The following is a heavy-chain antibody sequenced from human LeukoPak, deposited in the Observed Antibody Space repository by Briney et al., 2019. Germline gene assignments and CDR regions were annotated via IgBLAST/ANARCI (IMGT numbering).Heavy chain of an antibody. Sequence: GGSLRLSCAASGFTVSSNYMSWVRQAPGKGLKWVSVIYSGGSTYYADSLKGRFTISRDNSKNTLYLQMNSLRAEDTAVYYCARDRGTAMVTGLDYGMDVWGQGTTVTVSS. V-gene: IGHV3-66*01. J-gene: IGHJ6*02. CDR1: GFTVSSNY. CDR2: IYSGGST. D-gene: IGHD5-18*01. CDR3: ARDRGTAMVTGLDYGMDV.